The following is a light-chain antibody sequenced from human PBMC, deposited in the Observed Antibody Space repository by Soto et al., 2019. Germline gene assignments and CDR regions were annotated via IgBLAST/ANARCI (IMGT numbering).Light chain of an antibody. CDR1: SGHSTYI. V-gene: IGLV4-60*02. CDR2: LEGSGSY. Sequence: QLVLTQLSSASASLGSSVKLTCTLSSGHSTYIIAWHQQQPGKAPRFLMKLEGSGSYNKGSGVPDRFSGSSSGAGRYLTISNLQFEDEADYYCETGDSKVFGGGTKLTVL. CDR3: ETGDSKV. J-gene: IGLJ3*02.